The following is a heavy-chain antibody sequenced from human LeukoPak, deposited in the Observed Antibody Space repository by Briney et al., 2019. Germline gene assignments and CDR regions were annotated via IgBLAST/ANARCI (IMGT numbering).Heavy chain of an antibody. CDR2: IYYSGST. Sequence: PSETLSLTCTVSGGSINTYYWSWIRQPPGKGLEWIGYIYYSGSTNYNPSLKSRVTLSMDTSKNQFSLKLSSVTAADTAVYYCARGGLVILDYFDYWGQGTLVTVSS. J-gene: IGHJ4*02. V-gene: IGHV4-59*12. CDR3: ARGGLVILDYFDY. CDR1: GGSINTYY. D-gene: IGHD3/OR15-3a*01.